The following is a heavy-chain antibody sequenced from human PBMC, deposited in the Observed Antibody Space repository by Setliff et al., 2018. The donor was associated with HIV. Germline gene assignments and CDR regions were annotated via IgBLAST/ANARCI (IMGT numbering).Heavy chain of an antibody. CDR1: GYTFTDYY. Sequence: ASVKVSCKASGYTFTDYYLHWVRQAPGQGPEWMGLINPNGGSTIYAQKFEDRLTVTSDTATTTLYMELRSQRFDDTAMYYCASSNWQLVADHWGQGTPVTVSS. V-gene: IGHV1-46*01. CDR3: ASSNWQLVADH. J-gene: IGHJ5*02. CDR2: INPNGGST. D-gene: IGHD6-13*01.